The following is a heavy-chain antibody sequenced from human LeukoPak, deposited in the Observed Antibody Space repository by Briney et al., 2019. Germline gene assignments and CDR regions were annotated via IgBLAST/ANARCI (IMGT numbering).Heavy chain of an antibody. CDR1: GYTFTGYY. J-gene: IGHJ4*02. V-gene: IGHV1-2*02. D-gene: IGHD6-13*01. Sequence: EASVKVSCKASGYTFTGYYIHWVRQAPGQGLEWMGWINPNSGGTNYAQKFQGRVTMTRDTSISTAYMELSRLRSDDTAVYYCARDTRPSSWYLYWGQGTLVTVSS. CDR2: INPNSGGT. CDR3: ARDTRPSSWYLY.